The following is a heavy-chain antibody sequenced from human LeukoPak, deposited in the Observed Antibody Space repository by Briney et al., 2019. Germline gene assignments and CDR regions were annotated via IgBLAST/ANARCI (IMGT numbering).Heavy chain of an antibody. CDR1: GFTFSSYA. CDR3: AKVGVAPLGRYFDY. D-gene: IGHD6-19*01. V-gene: IGHV3-23*01. Sequence: GGSLRLSCAASGFTFSSYAMSWVRQAPGKGLGWVSAISGSGGSTYYADSVKGRFTISRDNSKNTLYLQMNSLRAEDTAVYYCAKVGVAPLGRYFDYWGQGTLVTVSS. CDR2: ISGSGGST. J-gene: IGHJ4*02.